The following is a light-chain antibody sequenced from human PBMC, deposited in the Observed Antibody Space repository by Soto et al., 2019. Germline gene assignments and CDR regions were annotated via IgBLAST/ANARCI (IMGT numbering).Light chain of an antibody. CDR2: GAS. J-gene: IGKJ1*01. CDR1: QSVSSNY. Sequence: EIALTQSPGTLSLSPGERDTLSCRASQSVSSNYLAWYQQRRGQAPRLLIYGASIRATGIHTRFSGRVSGTDFTTTVNRLEPEDFAVYYCQQYGTSPRTFDQGPKVEI. V-gene: IGKV3-20*01. CDR3: QQYGTSPRT.